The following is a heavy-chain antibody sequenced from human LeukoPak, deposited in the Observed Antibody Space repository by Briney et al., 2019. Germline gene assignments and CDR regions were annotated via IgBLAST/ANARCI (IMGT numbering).Heavy chain of an antibody. CDR3: TTNPKGGSFDP. J-gene: IGHJ5*02. D-gene: IGHD1-26*01. Sequence: KAGGSLRLSCAGSEFTFSSYAMSWVRQAPGKGLEWVGRIKSKTDGGTTDYAAPVKGRFTISRDDSKNTLYLQMNSLKTEDTAVYCCTTNPKGGSFDPWGQGTLVTVSS. CDR1: EFTFSSYA. V-gene: IGHV3-15*01. CDR2: IKSKTDGGTT.